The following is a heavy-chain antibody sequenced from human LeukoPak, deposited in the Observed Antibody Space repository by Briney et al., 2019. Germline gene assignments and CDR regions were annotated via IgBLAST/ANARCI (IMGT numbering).Heavy chain of an antibody. CDR1: GFTLSSYS. D-gene: IGHD4-17*01. Sequence: GGSLRLSCAASGFTLSSYSMNWVRQAPGKGLEWVSYITSGSSTIYYADSVKGRFTISRDNAKNSLYLQMNSLRAEDTAVYYCARGGYGDYGRFDYWGQGTLVTVSS. CDR3: ARGGYGDYGRFDY. V-gene: IGHV3-48*01. CDR2: ITSGSSTI. J-gene: IGHJ4*02.